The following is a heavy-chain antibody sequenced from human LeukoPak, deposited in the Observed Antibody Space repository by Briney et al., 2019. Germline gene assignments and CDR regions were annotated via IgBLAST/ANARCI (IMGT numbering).Heavy chain of an antibody. D-gene: IGHD6-13*01. Sequence: PSETLSLTCTVCGGSISSYYWSWVRQPPGKGVEWVGCIYYSGSDNYNPSLKSRVSLSADTSKKQLSLKRNSVAAGDTAVYYCARIDVVSSWPSLHSYYFDYWGQGTLVTVSS. CDR3: ARIDVVSSWPSLHSYYFDY. CDR1: GGSISSYY. V-gene: IGHV4-59*08. CDR2: IYYSGSD. J-gene: IGHJ4*02.